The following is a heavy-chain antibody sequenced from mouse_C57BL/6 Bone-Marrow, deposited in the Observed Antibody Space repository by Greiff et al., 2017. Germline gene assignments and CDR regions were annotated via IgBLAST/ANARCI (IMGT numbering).Heavy chain of an antibody. J-gene: IGHJ2*01. CDR3: ARDPHFDY. Sequence: EVKLMESGGGLVQPGGSLKLSCAASGFTFGDYYMYWVRQTPEKRLEWVAYISNGGGSTYYPDTVKGRFTISRDNTKNTLYLQMSRLKSEDTAMYYCARDPHFDYWGQGTTLTVSS. CDR2: ISNGGGST. CDR1: GFTFGDYY. V-gene: IGHV5-12*01.